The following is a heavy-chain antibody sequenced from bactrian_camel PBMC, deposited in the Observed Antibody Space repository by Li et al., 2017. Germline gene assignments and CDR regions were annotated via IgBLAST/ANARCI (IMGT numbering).Heavy chain of an antibody. CDR1: GYTASTYC. V-gene: IGHV3-3*01. D-gene: IGHD2*01. CDR3: APDSGQSRCSAGFCYCA. J-gene: IGHJ4*01. Sequence: HVQLVESGGGSVQAGGSLRLSCVASGYTASTYCMAWFRQAPGKEREQVAVFIYTFGRRAAYADSVKGRFTLSSDSGGNTVYLQMNNLKPEDTAVYYCAPDSGQSRCSAGFCYCAWGQGTQVTVS. CDR2: FIYTFGRRA.